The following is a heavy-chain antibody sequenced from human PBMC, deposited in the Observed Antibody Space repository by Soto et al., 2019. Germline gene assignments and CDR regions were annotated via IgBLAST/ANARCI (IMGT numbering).Heavy chain of an antibody. CDR2: IYYSGST. D-gene: IGHD1-26*01. CDR1: GGSISSYY. CDR3: AGRGSGSYYWYFDL. Sequence: QVQLQESGPGLVKPSETLSLTCTVSGGSISSYYWSWIRQPPGKGLEWIGYIYYSGSTNYKPSLKSRVTISVDTSKNQFSLKLSSVTAADTAVYYCAGRGSGSYYWYFDLWGRGTLVTVSS. J-gene: IGHJ2*01. V-gene: IGHV4-59*08.